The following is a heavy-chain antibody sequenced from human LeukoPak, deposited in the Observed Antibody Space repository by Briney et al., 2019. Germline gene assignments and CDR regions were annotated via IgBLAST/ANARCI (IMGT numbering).Heavy chain of an antibody. D-gene: IGHD3-9*01. Sequence: GESLKISCQGFGYSFTSYWISWVRQMPGKGLEWMGRIDPSDSYTNYSPSFQGHVTISADKSISTAYLQWSSLKASDTAMYYCARHDRGPRLPRDWFDPWGQGTLVTVSS. J-gene: IGHJ5*02. CDR1: GYSFTSYW. V-gene: IGHV5-10-1*01. CDR3: ARHDRGPRLPRDWFDP. CDR2: IDPSDSYT.